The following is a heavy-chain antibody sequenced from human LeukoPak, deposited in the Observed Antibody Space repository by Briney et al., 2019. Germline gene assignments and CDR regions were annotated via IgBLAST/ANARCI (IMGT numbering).Heavy chain of an antibody. J-gene: IGHJ4*02. D-gene: IGHD3-16*02. CDR2: ISGSGGST. Sequence: GGSLRLSCAASGFTFSSYAMSWVRQAPGKGLEWVSAISGSGGSTYYADSVKGRFTISRDNAKNSLYLQMNSLRAEDTAVYYCASGWKGYDYVWGSYRNDYWGQGTLVTVSS. CDR1: GFTFSSYA. CDR3: ASGWKGYDYVWGSYRNDY. V-gene: IGHV3-23*01.